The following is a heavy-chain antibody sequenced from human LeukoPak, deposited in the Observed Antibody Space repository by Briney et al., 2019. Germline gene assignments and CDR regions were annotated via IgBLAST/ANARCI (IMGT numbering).Heavy chain of an antibody. Sequence: QPSETLSLTCAVYGGSFSGYYWSWIRQPPGKGLEWIGEINHSGSTNYNPSLKSRVTISVDTSKNQFSLKLSSVTAAGTAVYYCARVAAAGTYYYYYYMDVWGKGTTVTVSS. V-gene: IGHV4-34*01. D-gene: IGHD6-13*01. CDR1: GGSFSGYY. J-gene: IGHJ6*03. CDR3: ARVAAAGTYYYYYYMDV. CDR2: INHSGST.